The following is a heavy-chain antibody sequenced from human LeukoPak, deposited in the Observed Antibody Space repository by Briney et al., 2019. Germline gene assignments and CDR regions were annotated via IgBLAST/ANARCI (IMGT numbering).Heavy chain of an antibody. Sequence: SVKVSCKASGGTFSSYAISWVRQAPGQGLEWMGRIIPILGIANYAQKFQDRVTITADKSTSTAYMELSSLRSEDTAVYYCARGLPGYDILTDSRRGAFDIWGQGTMVTVSS. CDR2: IIPILGIA. D-gene: IGHD3-9*01. CDR1: GGTFSSYA. J-gene: IGHJ3*02. CDR3: ARGLPGYDILTDSRRGAFDI. V-gene: IGHV1-69*04.